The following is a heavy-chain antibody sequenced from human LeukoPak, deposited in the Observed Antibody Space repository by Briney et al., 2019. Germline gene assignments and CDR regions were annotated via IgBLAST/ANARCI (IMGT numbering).Heavy chain of an antibody. CDR2: ISSSGSTI. CDR3: ASGPIRYSYGGPYYFDY. D-gene: IGHD5-18*01. J-gene: IGHJ4*02. Sequence: PSGGSLRLSCAASGFTFSSYEMNWVRQAPGKGLEWVSYISSSGSTIYYADSVKGRFTISRDNAKNSLYLQMNSLRAEGTAVYYCASGPIRYSYGGPYYFDYWGQGTLVTVSS. V-gene: IGHV3-48*03. CDR1: GFTFSSYE.